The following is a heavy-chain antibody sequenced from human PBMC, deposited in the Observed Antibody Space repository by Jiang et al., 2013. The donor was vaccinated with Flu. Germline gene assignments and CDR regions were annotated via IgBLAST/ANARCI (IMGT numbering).Heavy chain of an antibody. CDR3: AREMTVAGFWPHFDY. CDR2: FYATGSG. Sequence: SGPGLVKPSETLSLTCAVSGTSIGDYYWNWIRQPAGKGLEWVGRFYATGSGNGNPSLTSRVTMSMDTSKSQFFLRLTSVTAADTGVYYCAREMTVAGFWPHFDYWGQGVLVTVSS. J-gene: IGHJ4*02. V-gene: IGHV4-4*07. CDR1: GTSIGDYY.